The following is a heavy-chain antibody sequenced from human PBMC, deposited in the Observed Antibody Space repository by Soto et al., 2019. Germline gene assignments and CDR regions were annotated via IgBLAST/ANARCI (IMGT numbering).Heavy chain of an antibody. J-gene: IGHJ5*01. Sequence: SESLSLTCTVSCGSITSGDYYWSWIRQRPGNGLQWIGYIYFSGSTYYHPSLKSRVTISLDTSKNQFSLNLRSVTAADTAVYYCTRDSSGDYGWFDSWGQGTVVTVSS. V-gene: IGHV4-31*03. CDR2: IYFSGST. CDR3: TRDSSGDYGWFDS. D-gene: IGHD4-17*01. CDR1: CGSITSGDYY.